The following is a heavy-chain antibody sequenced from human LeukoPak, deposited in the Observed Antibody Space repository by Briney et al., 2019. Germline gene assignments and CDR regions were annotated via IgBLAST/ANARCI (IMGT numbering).Heavy chain of an antibody. CDR2: INNDGSST. D-gene: IGHD3-9*01. CDR3: AREHDILTGYTEDDAFDI. Sequence: GGSLRLSCAASGYTFGSYWMYWVRQAPGKGLVWVSRINNDGSSTIYADSVKGRFTISRDNAKNTLYLQMNSLRDDDTAVYYCAREHDILTGYTEDDAFDIWGQGTMVTVSS. J-gene: IGHJ3*02. CDR1: GYTFGSYW. V-gene: IGHV3-74*01.